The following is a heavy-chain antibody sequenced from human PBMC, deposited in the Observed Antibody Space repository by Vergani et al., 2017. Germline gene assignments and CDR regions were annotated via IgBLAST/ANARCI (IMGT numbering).Heavy chain of an antibody. V-gene: IGHV4-39*01. J-gene: IGHJ2*01. D-gene: IGHD3-16*01. CDR1: GDSIISRSYY. CDR2: IYNSGNG. CDR3: ASGKYYSDSTSHFRGRYFDV. Sequence: QMQLQESGPGLVKASETLSLTCTVSGDSIISRSYYWGWIRQPPGKGLEWIGSIYNSGNGDSSSSLKSRVTISADTSKNQFSLRLTSVTAADTAVYYCASGKYYSDSTSHFRGRYFDVWGRGTLVNVPS.